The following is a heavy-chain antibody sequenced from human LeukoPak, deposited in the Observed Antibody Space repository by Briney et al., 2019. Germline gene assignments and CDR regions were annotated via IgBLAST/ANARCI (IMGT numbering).Heavy chain of an antibody. V-gene: IGHV3-74*01. CDR2: INSDGSSI. J-gene: IGHJ4*02. CDR3: AKGSTDYDSSNYYLGY. CDR1: GFPLSSEW. D-gene: IGHD3-22*01. Sequence: GALRLSCAASGFPLSSEWMNWVRQAPGQGPVWVSRINSDGSSISYADSVKGRFTISRDNAKSTLYLQMNSLRTEDTALYYCAKGSTDYDSSNYYLGYWGQGTLVTVSS.